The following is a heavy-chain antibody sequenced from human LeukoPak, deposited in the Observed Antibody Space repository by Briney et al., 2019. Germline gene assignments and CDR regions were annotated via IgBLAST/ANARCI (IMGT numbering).Heavy chain of an antibody. V-gene: IGHV3-30*04. CDR1: GLTFGNSP. CDR2: ISSDIINK. Sequence: GGSLRLSCAVSGLTFGNSPMVWVRQAPGKGLEWVAFISSDIINKNYADSVKGRFTISRDNSKNTLYLQMNSLRAEDTAVYYCAKDGTYSSSWYSLPNWYFDLWGRGTLVTVSS. J-gene: IGHJ2*01. CDR3: AKDGTYSSSWYSLPNWYFDL. D-gene: IGHD6-13*01.